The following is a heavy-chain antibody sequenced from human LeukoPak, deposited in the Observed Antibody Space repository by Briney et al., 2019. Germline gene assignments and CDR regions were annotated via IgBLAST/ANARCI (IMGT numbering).Heavy chain of an antibody. Sequence: GGSLRLSCAASGFTFTNYWISWVRQAPGKGLEWVANIGQDGAEKYYVDSLKGRFTITRDNAQNSLYLEMNRLRAEDTALYYCARLLVYASGAEAFDYWGQGTLVTVSS. J-gene: IGHJ4*02. CDR3: ARLLVYASGAEAFDY. CDR1: GFTFTNYW. D-gene: IGHD3-10*01. CDR2: IGQDGAEK. V-gene: IGHV3-7*03.